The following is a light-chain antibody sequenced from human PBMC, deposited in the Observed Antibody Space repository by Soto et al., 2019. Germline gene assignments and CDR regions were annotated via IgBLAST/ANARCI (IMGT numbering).Light chain of an antibody. CDR3: QSYDSRLTSSV. J-gene: IGLJ1*01. CDR2: GDN. CDR1: SSNIGAEYD. V-gene: IGLV1-40*01. Sequence: QSVLAQAPSVSGAPGQRVAISWTGSSSNIGAEYDVHWYQQLPGTAPKRLIYGDNNRPSGVPDRFSGSKSGTSASLAITGLQPEDEADYYCQSYDSRLTSSVFATGPKVNVL.